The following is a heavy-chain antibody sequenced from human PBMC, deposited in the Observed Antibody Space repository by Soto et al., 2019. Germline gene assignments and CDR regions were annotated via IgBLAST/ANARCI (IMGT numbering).Heavy chain of an antibody. Sequence: ASVKVSCKASGYTFTSYDINWVRQATGQGLEWMGWTNPNSGNTGYAQKFQGRVTMTRNTSISTAYMELSSLRSEDTAVYYCATVQGSSSSWYAYWGQGTLVTVSS. V-gene: IGHV1-8*01. D-gene: IGHD6-13*01. CDR2: TNPNSGNT. J-gene: IGHJ4*02. CDR3: ATVQGSSSSWYAY. CDR1: GYTFTSYD.